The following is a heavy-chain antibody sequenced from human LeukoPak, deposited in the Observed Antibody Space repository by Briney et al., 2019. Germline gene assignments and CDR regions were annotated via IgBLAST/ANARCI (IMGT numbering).Heavy chain of an antibody. Sequence: GGSLRLSCAASGFTFSSYAMHWVRQAPGKGLEWVAIISYDGSNEYYADSVKGRFTISRDNSKNTLYLQMNSLRAADTAVYYCARDTLGEGEDANYAVYYFDYWGQGTPVTVSS. CDR1: GFTFSSYA. J-gene: IGHJ4*02. CDR2: ISYDGSNE. V-gene: IGHV3-30*04. CDR3: ARDTLGEGEDANYAVYYFDY. D-gene: IGHD4/OR15-4a*01.